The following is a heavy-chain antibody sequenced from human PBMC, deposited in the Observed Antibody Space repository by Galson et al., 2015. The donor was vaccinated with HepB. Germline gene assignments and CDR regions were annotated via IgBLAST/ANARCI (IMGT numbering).Heavy chain of an antibody. V-gene: IGHV1-2*06. D-gene: IGHD5-12*01. CDR1: GYSLIDYY. Sequence: SVKVSCKASGYSLIDYYMHWLRQAPGQGLEWMGRINPNSGATDYAQKFQGRITLTGDTSVDTAYMDLSDLTSDDTAVYCCARPHKRLQTWQTYFDPWGQGTLVTVSS. CDR2: INPNSGAT. J-gene: IGHJ5*02. CDR3: ARPHKRLQTWQTYFDP.